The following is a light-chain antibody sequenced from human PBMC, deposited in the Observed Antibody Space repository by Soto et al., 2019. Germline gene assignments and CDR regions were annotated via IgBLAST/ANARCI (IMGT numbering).Light chain of an antibody. V-gene: IGLV1-40*01. CDR2: GNS. Sequence: VLTQPPSVSGAPGQRVTISCTGSSSNIGAGYDVHWYQQLPGTAPKLLIYGNSNRPSGVPDRFSGSKSGTSASLAITGLQAEDEADYYCQSYDSSLSEVFGTGTKVTVL. J-gene: IGLJ1*01. CDR1: SSNIGAGYD. CDR3: QSYDSSLSEV.